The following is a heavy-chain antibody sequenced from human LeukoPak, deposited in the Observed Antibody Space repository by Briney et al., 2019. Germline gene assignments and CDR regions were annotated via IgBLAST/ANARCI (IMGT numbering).Heavy chain of an antibody. CDR1: GGSISNYY. CDR2: ISHSGST. V-gene: IGHV4-59*08. J-gene: IGHJ4*02. Sequence: SETLSLTCTVSGGSISNYYWSWIRQPPGKGLEWIGYISHSGSTNYSPSLKSRVTISLDTSKNQFSLKLSSATAADTAVYYCAGHHPRNTVDFWGQGTLVTVSS. CDR3: AGHHPRNTVDF. D-gene: IGHD2/OR15-2a*01.